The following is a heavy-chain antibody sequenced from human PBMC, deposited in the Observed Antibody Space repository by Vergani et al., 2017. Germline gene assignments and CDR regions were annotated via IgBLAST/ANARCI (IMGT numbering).Heavy chain of an antibody. Sequence: EVQLEESGGGLVLPGRSLRLSCVASGLTSAGYAMHCVRQAPGKGLEWVSGISWNSNSIGYADSVKGRFTISRDNAKNSLYLQMNSLRAEDTALYYCAKDLGSSSGGGWFDPWGQGTLVTVSS. D-gene: IGHD6-6*01. V-gene: IGHV3-9*02. J-gene: IGHJ5*02. CDR2: ISWNSNSI. CDR1: GLTSAGYA. CDR3: AKDLGSSSGGGWFDP.